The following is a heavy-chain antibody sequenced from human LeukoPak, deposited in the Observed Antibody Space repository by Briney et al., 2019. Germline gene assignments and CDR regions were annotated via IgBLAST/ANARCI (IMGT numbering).Heavy chain of an antibody. V-gene: IGHV3-30-3*01. Sequence: GGSLRLSCAASGFTFSSYAMHWVRQAPGKGLEWVAVISYDGSNKYYADSVKGRFTISRDNSKNTLYLQMNSLRAEDTAVYYCARDTMEGAAAALDFDYWGQGTLVTVSS. CDR3: ARDTMEGAAAALDFDY. CDR2: ISYDGSNK. J-gene: IGHJ4*02. CDR1: GFTFSSYA. D-gene: IGHD6-13*01.